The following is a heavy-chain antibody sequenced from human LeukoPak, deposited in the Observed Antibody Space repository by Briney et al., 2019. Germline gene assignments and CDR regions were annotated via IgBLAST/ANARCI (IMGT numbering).Heavy chain of an antibody. D-gene: IGHD6-13*01. CDR2: IIPILGIA. Sequence: SVKVSCKASGGTFSSYAISWVRQAPGQGLEWMGRIIPILGIANYAQKFQGRVTITADESTSTAYMELSSLRSEDTAVYYCASGLAAAGNNWFDPWGQGTLVTVSS. J-gene: IGHJ5*02. CDR1: GGTFSSYA. CDR3: ASGLAAAGNNWFDP. V-gene: IGHV1-69*04.